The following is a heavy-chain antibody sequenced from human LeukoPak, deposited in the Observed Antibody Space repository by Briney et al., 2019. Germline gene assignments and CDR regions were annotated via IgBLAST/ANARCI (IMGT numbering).Heavy chain of an antibody. CDR3: ANPAVVTAALDI. CDR1: GGSFSGYY. CDR2: INHSGST. J-gene: IGHJ3*02. Sequence: KPSETLSLTCAVYGGSFSGYYWSWIRQPPGKGLEWIGEINHSGSTNYNPSPKSRVTISVDTSKNQFSLKLSSVNAADTAVYYCANPAVVTAALDIWGQGTMVTVSS. D-gene: IGHD2-2*01. V-gene: IGHV4-34*01.